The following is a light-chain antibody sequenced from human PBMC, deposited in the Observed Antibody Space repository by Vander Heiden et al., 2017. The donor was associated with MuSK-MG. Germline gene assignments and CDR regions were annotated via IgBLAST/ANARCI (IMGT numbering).Light chain of an antibody. J-gene: IGKJ4*01. CDR1: ENIHSY. CDR2: AAS. CDR3: QQTFTTPNT. V-gene: IGKV1-39*01. Sequence: DIQLTQSPSSLSASVGDRVTITCRASENIHSYLNWYQQKPGRAPVLLIYAASSLHSGVPSTFSGSGSGTDYTLTINSLQPEHFATYFCQQTFTTPNTFGGGTKVEMK.